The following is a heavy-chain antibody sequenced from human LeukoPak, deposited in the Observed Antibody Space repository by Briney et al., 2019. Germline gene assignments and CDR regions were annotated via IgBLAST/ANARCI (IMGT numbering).Heavy chain of an antibody. V-gene: IGHV3-30*04. CDR2: ISYDGSNK. D-gene: IGHD3-10*01. J-gene: IGHJ4*02. CDR3: ASLSRGSEGDY. CDR1: GFTFSSYA. Sequence: PGGSLRLSCAASGFTFSSYAMHWVRQAPGKGLEWVAVISYDGSNKYYADSVKGRFTISRDNSKNTLYLQMNSLRAEDTAMYYCASLSRGSEGDYWGQGTLVTVSS.